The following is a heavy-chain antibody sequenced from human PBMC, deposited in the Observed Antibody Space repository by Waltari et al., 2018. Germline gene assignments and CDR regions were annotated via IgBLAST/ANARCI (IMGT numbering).Heavy chain of an antibody. CDR2: ISSKGRTY. CDR3: AGGIAAAKN. Sequence: QVQLVESGGGLVTPGGSLRLSCAASGFTFSDYHMNWIRQAPGKGREWIAYISSKGRTYYYADAVKGLYTISRDNAKNSLYLQMSSLRAEDTAVYYCAGGIAAAKNWGQGTLVTVS. J-gene: IGHJ4*02. CDR1: GFTFSDYH. D-gene: IGHD6-13*01. V-gene: IGHV3-11*04.